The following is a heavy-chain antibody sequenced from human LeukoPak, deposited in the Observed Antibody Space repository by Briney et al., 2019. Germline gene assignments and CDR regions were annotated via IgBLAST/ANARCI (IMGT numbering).Heavy chain of an antibody. CDR1: GYSISSGYY. CDR2: ISHSGST. Sequence: PSETLSLTCTVSGYSISSGYYWGWIRQPPGKGLEWIGSISHSGSTYYKPSLKSRVTISVDTSKNQFSLKLRSVTAADTAVYYCARSDGYGLVGIWGQGTMVTVSS. J-gene: IGHJ3*02. D-gene: IGHD3-10*01. CDR3: ARSDGYGLVGI. V-gene: IGHV4-38-2*02.